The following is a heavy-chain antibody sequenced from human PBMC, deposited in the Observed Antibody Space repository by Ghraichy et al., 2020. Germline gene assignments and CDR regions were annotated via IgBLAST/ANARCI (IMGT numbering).Heavy chain of an antibody. CDR3: VRDSVDGTGFHFVVLDT. CDR2: ISDRSSTI. CDR1: GFEFKDYP. Sequence: GESLNISCSASGFEFKDYPFNWARQAPGKGLEWIAYISDRSSTIHYADSVKGRFTVSRDDGWNSLSLQMNSLRVEDTAVYFCVRDSVDGTGFHFVVLDTWGQGTPVTVSS. J-gene: IGHJ5*02. D-gene: IGHD1-1*01. V-gene: IGHV3-48*01.